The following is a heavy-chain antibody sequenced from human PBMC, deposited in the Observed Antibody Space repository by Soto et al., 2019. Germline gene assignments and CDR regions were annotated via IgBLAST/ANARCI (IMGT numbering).Heavy chain of an antibody. V-gene: IGHV4-59*01. J-gene: IGHJ5*02. CDR1: GGSISSYY. D-gene: IGHD3-10*01. CDR2: IYYSGST. Sequence: QVQLQESGPGLVKPSETLSLTCTVSGGSISSYYWSWIRQPPGKGLEWIGYIYYSGSTNYNPSLKSRVTISVDTSKSQFSLMLRSVTAADTAVYYCARSGITMVRGVIMGWFDPWGQGTLVTVSS. CDR3: ARSGITMVRGVIMGWFDP.